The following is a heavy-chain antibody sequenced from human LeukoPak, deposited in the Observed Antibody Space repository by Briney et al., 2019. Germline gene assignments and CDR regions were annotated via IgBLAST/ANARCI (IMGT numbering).Heavy chain of an antibody. V-gene: IGHV1-18*01. D-gene: IGHD4-23*01. CDR3: ARTPINYGGNPNWFDP. Sequence: GASVKVSCKASGYTFTSYGISWVRQAPGQGLEWMGWISAYNGNTNYAQNLQGRVTMTTDTSTSRAYMELRSLRSDDTAVYYCARTPINYGGNPNWFDPWGQGTPVTVSS. CDR2: ISAYNGNT. CDR1: GYTFTSYG. J-gene: IGHJ5*02.